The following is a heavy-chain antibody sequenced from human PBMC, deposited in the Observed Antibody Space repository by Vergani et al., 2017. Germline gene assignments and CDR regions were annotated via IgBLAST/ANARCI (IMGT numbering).Heavy chain of an antibody. CDR2: ISSSSSTI. D-gene: IGHD6-19*01. J-gene: IGHJ4*02. Sequence: EVQLVESGGGLVQPGGSLRLSCAASGFTFSSYSMNWVRQAPGKGLEWVSYISSSSSTIYYADSVKGRFTISRDNSKNTLYLQMNSLRAEDTAVYYCASPGIAVAGTDLPLGYWGQGTLVTVSS. CDR3: ASPGIAVAGTDLPLGY. CDR1: GFTFSSYS. V-gene: IGHV3-48*01.